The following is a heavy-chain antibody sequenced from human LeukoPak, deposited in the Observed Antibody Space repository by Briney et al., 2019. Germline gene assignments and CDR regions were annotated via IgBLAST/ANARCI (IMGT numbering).Heavy chain of an antibody. J-gene: IGHJ4*02. Sequence: GGSLRLSCAASGFTFSSYAMSWVRQAPGKGLEWVSVISVIGGNTHYTDPVKGRFTISRDNSKNTLYLQMDSLRAEDTAVYYCASLSAAKESVCTRNYWGQGTLVTASS. CDR2: ISVIGGNT. D-gene: IGHD2-8*01. V-gene: IGHV3-23*01. CDR1: GFTFSSYA. CDR3: ASLSAAKESVCTRNY.